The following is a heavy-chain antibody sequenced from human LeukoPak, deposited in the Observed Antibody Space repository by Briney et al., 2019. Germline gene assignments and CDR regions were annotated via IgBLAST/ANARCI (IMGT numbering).Heavy chain of an antibody. CDR3: ARVEWELPGYYYYMDV. CDR1: GYTFTSYG. J-gene: IGHJ6*03. Sequence: ASVKVSCKASGYTFTSYGISWVRQAPGQGLEWMGWISAYNGNTSYAQKLQGRVTMTTDTSTSTAYMELRSLRSDDTAVYYCARVEWELPGYYYYMDVWGKGTTVTVSS. D-gene: IGHD1-26*01. CDR2: ISAYNGNT. V-gene: IGHV1-18*01.